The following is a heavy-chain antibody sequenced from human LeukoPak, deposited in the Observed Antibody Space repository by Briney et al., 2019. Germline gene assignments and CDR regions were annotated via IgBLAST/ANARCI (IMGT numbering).Heavy chain of an antibody. CDR3: ASADEEITIFGVVMGYFDY. Sequence: SETLSLTCTVSGYSISSGYYWGWIRQPPGKGLEWIGSIYHSGSTYYNPSLKSRVTISVDTSKNQFSLKLSSVTAADTAVYYCASADEEITIFGVVMGYFDYWGQGTMVTVSS. CDR2: IYHSGST. V-gene: IGHV4-38-2*02. J-gene: IGHJ4*02. CDR1: GYSISSGYY. D-gene: IGHD3-3*01.